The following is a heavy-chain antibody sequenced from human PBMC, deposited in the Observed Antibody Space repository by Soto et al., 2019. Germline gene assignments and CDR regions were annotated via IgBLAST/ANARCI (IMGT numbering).Heavy chain of an antibody. Sequence: SETLSLTCTDSGGSLSSYHWTWIRQPPEKKFVLIVTIYYRGSTNYIPSLESRITITFDTSKNHFSLKLSSVTIAVTAIYFCVITFGSGIYYKPHDNWFDTCGPGTLVTVSS. J-gene: IGHJ5*01. D-gene: IGHD3-10*01. CDR1: GGSLSSYH. CDR3: VITFGSGIYYKPHDNWFDT. V-gene: IGHV4-59*01. CDR2: IYYRGST.